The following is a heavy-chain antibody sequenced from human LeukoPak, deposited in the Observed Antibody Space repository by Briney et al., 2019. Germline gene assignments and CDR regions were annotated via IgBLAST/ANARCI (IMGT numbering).Heavy chain of an antibody. Sequence: PGGSLRLSCATSRFTFSSYAMSWVRQAPGKGLEWVSSISGSGGGTYYAESVKGRFTISRDNSKNTLYLQMNSLRAEDTAVYYCAREGMDDSSGYYGDYWGQGTLVTVSS. D-gene: IGHD3-22*01. CDR2: ISGSGGGT. V-gene: IGHV3-23*01. CDR1: RFTFSSYA. CDR3: AREGMDDSSGYYGDY. J-gene: IGHJ4*02.